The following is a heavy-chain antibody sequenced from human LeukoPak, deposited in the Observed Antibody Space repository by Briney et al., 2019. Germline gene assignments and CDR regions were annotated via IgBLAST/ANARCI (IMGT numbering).Heavy chain of an antibody. D-gene: IGHD2-15*01. V-gene: IGHV3-30*02. CDR3: AKSFQLPARLGYCSGGSCPFDY. J-gene: IGHJ4*02. CDR1: GFTFSSYG. Sequence: SGGSLRLSCAASGFTFSSYGMPWVRQAPGKGLEWVAFIRHDGSNKYYADSVKGRFTISRDNSKNTLYLQMNSLRAEDTAVYYCAKSFQLPARLGYCSGGSCPFDYWGQGTLVTVSS. CDR2: IRHDGSNK.